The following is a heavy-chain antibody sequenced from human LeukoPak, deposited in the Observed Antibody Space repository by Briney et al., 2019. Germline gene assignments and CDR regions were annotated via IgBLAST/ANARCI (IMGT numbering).Heavy chain of an antibody. CDR2: IYIDGKT. CDR1: GFTACPNF. CDR3: AREGRYDILTGYYPLNN. D-gene: IGHD3-9*01. Sequence: GGSLRLSCAASGFTACPNFMSWVRLAPGRGLGCVSVIYIDGKTFYADSVKGRFTISRDNPRNTLYLQMNSLRPEDTAVYYCAREGRYDILTGYYPLNNWGQGARVTVSS. J-gene: IGHJ4*02. V-gene: IGHV3-66*02.